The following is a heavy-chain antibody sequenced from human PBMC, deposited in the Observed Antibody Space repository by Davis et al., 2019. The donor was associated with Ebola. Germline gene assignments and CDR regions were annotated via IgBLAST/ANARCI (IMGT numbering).Heavy chain of an antibody. CDR2: IDPSDSYT. J-gene: IGHJ6*03. V-gene: IGHV5-10-1*01. CDR1: GYSFTSYW. CDR3: ARHGEEFGVVIDYMDV. Sequence: PGGSLRLSCKGSGYSFTSYWIGWVRQMPGKGLEWMGRIDPSDSYTNYSPSFQGHVTISADKSISTAYLQWSSLKASDTAMYYCARHGEEFGVVIDYMDVWGKGTTVTVSS. D-gene: IGHD3-3*01.